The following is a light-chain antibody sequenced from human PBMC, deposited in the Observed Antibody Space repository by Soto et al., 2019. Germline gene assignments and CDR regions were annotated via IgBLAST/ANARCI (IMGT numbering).Light chain of an antibody. Sequence: QSALTQPPSVSGAPGQRVTISCTGSSSNIGAGYDVHWYQQLPGTAPKLLIFGNGNRPSGVPDRFSGSKSGTSASLAITGLQAEDEADYYCQTYDSSLSGLFVFGTGTKGTVL. V-gene: IGLV1-40*01. CDR3: QTYDSSLSGLFV. J-gene: IGLJ1*01. CDR2: GNG. CDR1: SSNIGAGYD.